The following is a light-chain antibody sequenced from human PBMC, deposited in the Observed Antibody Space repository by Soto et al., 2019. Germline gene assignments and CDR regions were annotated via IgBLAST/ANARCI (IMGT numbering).Light chain of an antibody. CDR3: MQALQTPRT. V-gene: IGKV3-20*01. CDR1: QSVGSNY. Sequence: ENLLTQSPGTLSLSPGEGATLSCRASQSVGSNYLAWYQQKPGQAPRLLIYGASSRATGIPDRFSGSGSGTDFTLKISRVEAEDVGVYYCMQALQTPRTFGQGTKVEIK. J-gene: IGKJ1*01. CDR2: GAS.